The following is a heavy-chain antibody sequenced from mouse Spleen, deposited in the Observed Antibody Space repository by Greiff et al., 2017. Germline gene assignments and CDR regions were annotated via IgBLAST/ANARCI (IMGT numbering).Heavy chain of an antibody. CDR2: IHPYDGGT. CDR3: QRGRGLFAY. V-gene: IGHV1-14*01. CDR1: GFTFTSYV. Sequence: LQQSGAELVKPGASVKLSCKASGFTFTSYVMHWVKQTPGQGLEWIGYIHPYDGGTHYNDKFKGRATLTSDKSSSTAYLELSSLTSEDSAVYDRQRGRGLFAYWGQGTLVTVSA. J-gene: IGHJ3*01.